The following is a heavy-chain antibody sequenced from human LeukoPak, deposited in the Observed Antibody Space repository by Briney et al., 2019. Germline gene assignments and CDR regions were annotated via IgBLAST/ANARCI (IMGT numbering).Heavy chain of an antibody. V-gene: IGHV3-74*01. Sequence: QPGGSLRLSCAASGFTFSSYWMHWVRQAPGKGLVWVARIYTDGRSTSYAGSVKGRFTISRDNAKNMLYLQMNSLRADDTAVYYCARESSSCHDYWGQGTWSPSPQ. CDR1: GFTFSSYW. CDR3: ARESSSCHDY. D-gene: IGHD6-13*01. J-gene: IGHJ4*02. CDR2: IYTDGRST.